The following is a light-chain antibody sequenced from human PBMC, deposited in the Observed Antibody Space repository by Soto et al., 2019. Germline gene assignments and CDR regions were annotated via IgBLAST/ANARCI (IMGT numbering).Light chain of an antibody. V-gene: IGLV2-11*01. J-gene: IGLJ1*01. Sequence: QSVRTHPLSVSWSPGQSVTISCTGTSSDVGGYNYVSWYQEHPGRAPKLMIYDVSIRPSGVPDRFSGSKSGNTASLTISGLLAEDEDDYYCCSYAGTYSSFVFGSGTKV. CDR2: DVS. CDR1: SSDVGGYNY. CDR3: CSYAGTYSSFV.